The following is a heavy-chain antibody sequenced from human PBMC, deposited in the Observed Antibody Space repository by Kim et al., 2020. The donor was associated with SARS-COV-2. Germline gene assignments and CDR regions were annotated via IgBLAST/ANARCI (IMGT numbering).Heavy chain of an antibody. J-gene: IGHJ6*02. CDR1: GFTFSSYA. D-gene: IGHD2-21*01. CDR3: AREKDGDPENRIRGGGVGSNNYYGMDV. V-gene: IGHV3-30-3*01. Sequence: GGSLRLSCAASGFTFSSYAMHWVRQAPGKGLEWVAVISYDGSNKYYADSVKGRFTISRDNSKNTLYLQMNSLRAEDTAVYYCAREKDGDPENRIRGGGVGSNNYYGMDVWGQGTTVTVSS. CDR2: ISYDGSNK.